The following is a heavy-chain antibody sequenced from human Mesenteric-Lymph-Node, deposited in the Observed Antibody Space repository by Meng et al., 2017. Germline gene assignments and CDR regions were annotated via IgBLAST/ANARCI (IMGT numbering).Heavy chain of an antibody. V-gene: IGHV3-11*04. CDR3: ARDMGYDAFDI. CDR2: ISSSGSTI. Sequence: GESLKISCAASGFTFSDYYMSWIRQAPGKGLEWVSYISSSGSTIYYADSVKGRFTISRDNAKNSLYLQMDSLRAEDTALYYCARDMGYDAFDIWGQGTKVTVSS. J-gene: IGHJ3*02. D-gene: IGHD3-16*01. CDR1: GFTFSDYY.